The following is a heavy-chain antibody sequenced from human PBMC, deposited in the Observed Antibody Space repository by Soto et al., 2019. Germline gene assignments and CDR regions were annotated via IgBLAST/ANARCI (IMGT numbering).Heavy chain of an antibody. CDR3: AKTWSTVVNYLDY. V-gene: IGHV3-23*01. D-gene: IGHD4-17*01. J-gene: IGHJ4*02. CDR1: GFTFSSYA. Sequence: EVQLLESGGGLVQPGGSLRLSCAASGFTFSSYAMSWVRQAPGKGLEWVSAVSGSGDSTYYADSGKGRFTISRDNSKNTLYLQMHSLRAEDTAVYYCAKTWSTVVNYLDYWGRGTLVTVSS. CDR2: VSGSGDST.